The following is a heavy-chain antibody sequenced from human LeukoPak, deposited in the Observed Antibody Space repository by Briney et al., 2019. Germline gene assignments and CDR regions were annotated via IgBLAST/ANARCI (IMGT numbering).Heavy chain of an antibody. V-gene: IGHV4-59*08. D-gene: IGHD3/OR15-3a*01. J-gene: IGHJ5*02. CDR1: GGSISSYY. CDR3: ARHLDRWWFDP. Sequence: SETLSLTCTVSGGSISSYYWSWIRQPPGKGLEWIGYMYYSGSTNYNPSLKSRVTISVDTSKNQFSLKLSSVTAADTAVYYCARHLDRWWFDPWAREPWSPSPQ. CDR2: MYYSGST.